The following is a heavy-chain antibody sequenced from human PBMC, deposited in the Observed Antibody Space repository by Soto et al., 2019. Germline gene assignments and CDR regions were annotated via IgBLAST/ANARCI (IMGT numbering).Heavy chain of an antibody. CDR2: INAGNGNT. CDR1: GYTFTSYA. V-gene: IGHV1-3*05. D-gene: IGHD4-17*01. CDR3: AMGAVTPYYYYGMDV. J-gene: IGHJ6*02. Sequence: QVQLVQSGAEEKKPGASVKVSCKASGYTFTSYAMHWVRQAPGQRLEWMGWINAGNGNTKYSQKFQGRVTITRDTPASTAYMELSSLRSEDTAVYYCAMGAVTPYYYYGMDVWGQGTTVTGSS.